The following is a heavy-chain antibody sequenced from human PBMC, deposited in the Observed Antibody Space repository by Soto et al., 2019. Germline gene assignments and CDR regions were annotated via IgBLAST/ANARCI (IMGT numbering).Heavy chain of an antibody. V-gene: IGHV5-51*01. CDR1: GYSFTSYW. J-gene: IGHJ6*02. CDR3: ARQDYGGNPRYYYYYGMDV. D-gene: IGHD4-17*01. Sequence: GESLKISCKGSGYSFTSYWIGWVRQMPGKGLEWMGIIYPGDSDTRYSPSFQGQVTISADKSISTAYLQWSSLKASDTAMYYCARQDYGGNPRYYYYYGMDVWGQGTTVTVSS. CDR2: IYPGDSDT.